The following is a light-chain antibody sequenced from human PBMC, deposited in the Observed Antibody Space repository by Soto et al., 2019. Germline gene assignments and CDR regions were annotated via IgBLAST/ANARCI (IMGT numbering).Light chain of an antibody. CDR2: GAS. CDR3: QQYDSSPFT. V-gene: IGKV3-20*01. CDR1: QTVSSSY. Sequence: EIVLTQSPGTLSSSPGERATLSCRASQTVSSSYLAWYQQKPGQAPRLLIYGASSRATGIPDRFSGSGSGTDFTLTISRLEPEDFAVYYCQQYDSSPFTFGPGTKVDIK. J-gene: IGKJ3*01.